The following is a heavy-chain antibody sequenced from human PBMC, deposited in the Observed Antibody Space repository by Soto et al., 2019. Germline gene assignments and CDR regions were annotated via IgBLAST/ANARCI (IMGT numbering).Heavy chain of an antibody. V-gene: IGHV1-18*01. CDR2: ISAYNGNT. J-gene: IGHJ5*02. CDR3: ARTPPRDYGDYDSWFDP. Sequence: QVKLVQSGAEVKKPGASVKVSRKASGYTFTSYGISWVRQAPGQGLEWMGWISAYNGNTNYAQKLQGRVTMTTDTSTSTAYMELRSLRSDDTAVYYCARTPPRDYGDYDSWFDPWGQGTLVTVSS. CDR1: GYTFTSYG. D-gene: IGHD4-17*01.